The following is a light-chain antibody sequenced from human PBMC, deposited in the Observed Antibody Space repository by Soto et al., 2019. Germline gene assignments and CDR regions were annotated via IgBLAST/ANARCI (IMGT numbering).Light chain of an antibody. CDR2: AAS. CDR1: QIINKW. J-gene: IGKJ3*01. V-gene: IGKV1-12*02. Sequence: DIQMTQSPSSVSASVGDRVTITCRASQIINKWLAWYQQKPGKAPTLLIYAASTLQSGVPSRFSGSGSGADFTLTISSRQPEDFATYYGQQANSFPFTFGPGTTVDIK. CDR3: QQANSFPFT.